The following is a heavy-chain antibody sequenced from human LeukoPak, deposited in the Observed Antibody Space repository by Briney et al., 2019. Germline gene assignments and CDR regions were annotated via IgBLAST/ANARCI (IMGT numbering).Heavy chain of an antibody. Sequence: SETLSLTCAVYGGSFSGYYWSWIRQPPGKGPEWIGEINHSGSTNYNPSLKSRVTISVDTSKNQFSLKLSSVTAADTAVYYCARGAKGYGMDVWGQGTTVTVSS. CDR3: ARGAKGYGMDV. CDR2: INHSGST. J-gene: IGHJ6*02. D-gene: IGHD4/OR15-4a*01. CDR1: GGSFSGYY. V-gene: IGHV4-34*01.